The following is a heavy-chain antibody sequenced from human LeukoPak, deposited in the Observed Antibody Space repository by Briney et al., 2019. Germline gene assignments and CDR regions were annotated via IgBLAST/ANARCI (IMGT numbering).Heavy chain of an antibody. CDR2: IHYRGSP. CDR3: ARDRYSSACYNGFDY. D-gene: IGHD6-19*01. J-gene: IGHJ4*02. V-gene: IGHV4-59*01. Sequence: SETLSLTCTVSGGSISTYYWSWILQPPGKELDWMGYIHYRGSPKYTPSRKSRVTISVDTSNNQFSLNLSSVTAADTAVYYCARDRYSSACYNGFDYWGQGTLVTVSS. CDR1: GGSISTYY.